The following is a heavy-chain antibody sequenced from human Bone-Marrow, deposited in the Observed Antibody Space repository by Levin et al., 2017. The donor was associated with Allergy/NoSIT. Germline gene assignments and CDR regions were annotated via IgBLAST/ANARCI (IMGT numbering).Heavy chain of an antibody. V-gene: IGHV4-38-2*02. CDR2: IFHSGST. Sequence: GSLRLSCTVSGYSISSGYYWAWIRQPPGKGLEWIGNIFHSGSTYYNPSLRSRVTLSVDTSKNQFTLRLNSVTAADTAFYYCARGPYTYGDRYLDSWGQGTPVTVSS. D-gene: IGHD3-16*01. CDR3: ARGPYTYGDRYLDS. J-gene: IGHJ4*02. CDR1: GYSISSGYY.